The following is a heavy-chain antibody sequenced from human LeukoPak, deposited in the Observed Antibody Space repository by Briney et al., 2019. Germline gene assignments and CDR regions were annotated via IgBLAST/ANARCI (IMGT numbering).Heavy chain of an antibody. J-gene: IGHJ6*03. D-gene: IGHD6-13*01. CDR1: GYTFTSYD. CDR2: MNPNSGNT. CDR3: ARGTAAAVYYYYYYMDV. V-gene: IGHV1-8*01. Sequence: GASVKVSCKASGYTFTSYDINWVRQATGQGLEWMGWMNPNSGNTGYAQKFQGRVTMTRNTSISTAYMELSSLRSEDTAVYYCARGTAAAVYYYYYYMDVWGKGTTVTVSS.